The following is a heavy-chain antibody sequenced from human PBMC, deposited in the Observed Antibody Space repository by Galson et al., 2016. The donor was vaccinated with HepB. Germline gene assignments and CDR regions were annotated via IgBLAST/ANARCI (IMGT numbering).Heavy chain of an antibody. CDR1: GYSFVSYW. D-gene: IGHD3-16*01. Sequence: SGAEVKKPGESLKISCKASGYSFVSYWIGWVRQTPGKGLEWMGIIYPDDSDTTYSPSFQGLVTISADKSISTAYLQWSSLKASDTAIYYCARRAYSFGLRGGAFDIWGQGTLVTGS. CDR2: IYPDDSDT. J-gene: IGHJ3*02. CDR3: ARRAYSFGLRGGAFDI. V-gene: IGHV5-51*01.